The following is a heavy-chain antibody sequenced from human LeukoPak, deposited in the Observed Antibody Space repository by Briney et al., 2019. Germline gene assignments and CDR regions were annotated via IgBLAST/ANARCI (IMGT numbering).Heavy chain of an antibody. V-gene: IGHV4-39*01. CDR2: IYYSGST. D-gene: IGHD5-18*01. CDR3: ARGSRVTARIDY. J-gene: IGHJ4*02. CDR1: GGSISSSSYY. Sequence: SETLSLTCTVSGGSISSSSYYWGWIRQPPGKGLEWIGSIYYSGSTYYNPSLKSRVTVSVDTSKNQFSLKLSSVTAANTAVYYCARGSRVTARIDYWGQGTLVTVSS.